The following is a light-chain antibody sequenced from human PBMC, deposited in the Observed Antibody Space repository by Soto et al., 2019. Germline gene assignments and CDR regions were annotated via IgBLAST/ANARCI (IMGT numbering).Light chain of an antibody. Sequence: QSALTQPASVSGSPGQSITISCTGTSSDVGSYNYVSWYQQHPGKAPKLMIYEVRNRPSGVSDRFSGSKSGNTASLTISGLQAEDEADYYCCSYAGSSWVFGGGTKLTVL. CDR3: CSYAGSSWV. J-gene: IGLJ3*02. CDR1: SSDVGSYNY. CDR2: EVR. V-gene: IGLV2-23*02.